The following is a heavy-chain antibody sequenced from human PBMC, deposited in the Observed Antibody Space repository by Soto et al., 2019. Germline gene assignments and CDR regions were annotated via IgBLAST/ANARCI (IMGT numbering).Heavy chain of an antibody. D-gene: IGHD3-9*01. CDR3: ARQGYFDNYYPDAHRRGRAINYYLYYMDV. CDR1: GGSISSGGYS. V-gene: IGHV4-30-2*02. CDR2: IYHSGST. Sequence: PSETLSLTCAVSGGSISSGGYSWSWIRQPPGKGLEWIGYIYHSGSTYYNPSLKSRVTISVDRSKNQFSLKLSSVTAADTAVYYCARQGYFDNYYPDAHRRGRAINYYLYYMDVWGKGTTVTVSS. J-gene: IGHJ6*03.